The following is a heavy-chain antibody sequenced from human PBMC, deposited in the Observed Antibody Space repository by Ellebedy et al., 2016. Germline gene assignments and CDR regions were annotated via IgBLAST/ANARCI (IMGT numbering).Heavy chain of an antibody. V-gene: IGHV3-7*01. Sequence: GESLKISCVVSGFSVSSNYLSWVRQAPGKGLAWVASIKQDGSQKDYVDSVKGRFTISRDNAKGSLYLQMTRLRVDDTAVYYCGAGGGWLSDYWGRGTLVTVSS. CDR1: GFSVSSNY. D-gene: IGHD6-19*01. CDR3: GAGGGWLSDY. J-gene: IGHJ4*02. CDR2: IKQDGSQK.